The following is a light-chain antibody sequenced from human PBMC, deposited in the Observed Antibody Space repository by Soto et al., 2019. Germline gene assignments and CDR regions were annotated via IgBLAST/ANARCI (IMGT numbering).Light chain of an antibody. Sequence: QSALTQPASVSGSPGQSITITCTGTSSDVGRYNYVSWYQQHPGKAPKLMIYDVSYRPSGVSNRFSGSKSGNTASLTISGLQAEDEADYYCSSYTSSSTVIFGGGTKLTVL. J-gene: IGLJ2*01. CDR3: SSYTSSSTVI. CDR2: DVS. V-gene: IGLV2-14*01. CDR1: SSDVGRYNY.